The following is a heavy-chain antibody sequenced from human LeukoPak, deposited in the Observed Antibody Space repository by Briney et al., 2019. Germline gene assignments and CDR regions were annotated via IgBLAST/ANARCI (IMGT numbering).Heavy chain of an antibody. D-gene: IGHD3-10*01. Sequence: GGSLRLSCAASGFTFSSYGMHWVRQAPGKGLEWVAFIRYDGSNKYYADSVKGRFTISRDNSKNTLYLQMNSLGAEDTAVYYCAKIGRAEGRTMVRGVISWFDPWGQGTLVTVSS. CDR3: AKIGRAEGRTMVRGVISWFDP. CDR2: IRYDGSNK. J-gene: IGHJ5*02. V-gene: IGHV3-30*02. CDR1: GFTFSSYG.